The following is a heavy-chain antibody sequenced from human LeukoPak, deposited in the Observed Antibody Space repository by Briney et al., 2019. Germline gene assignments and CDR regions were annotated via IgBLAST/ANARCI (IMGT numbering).Heavy chain of an antibody. Sequence: GGSLRLSCAASGFTFSSYAMSWVRQAPGKGLEWVSAISGSGGSTYYADSVKGRFTISRDNSKNTLYLQMNSLRAEDTAVYYCAKFVGYCSSTSCSYYYYYYYMDVWGKGTTVTVSS. CDR3: AKFVGYCSSTSCSYYYYYYYMDV. CDR1: GFTFSSYA. V-gene: IGHV3-23*01. CDR2: ISGSGGST. D-gene: IGHD2-2*01. J-gene: IGHJ6*03.